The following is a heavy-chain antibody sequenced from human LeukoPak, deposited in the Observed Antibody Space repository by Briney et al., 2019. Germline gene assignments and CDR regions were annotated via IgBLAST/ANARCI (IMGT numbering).Heavy chain of an antibody. CDR3: ARGGIWHLGWLTWSMDV. J-gene: IGHJ6*02. D-gene: IGHD3-9*01. CDR1: GFTFSNDW. Sequence: GGSLRLSCAASGFTFSNDWMSWVRQAPGKGLEWVANIKQEGSEIYYVDSVKGRFTISKDNAKNSLYLQMNSLRAEGTAVYYCARGGIWHLGWLTWSMDVWGQGTTVTVSS. CDR2: IKQEGSEI. V-gene: IGHV3-7*01.